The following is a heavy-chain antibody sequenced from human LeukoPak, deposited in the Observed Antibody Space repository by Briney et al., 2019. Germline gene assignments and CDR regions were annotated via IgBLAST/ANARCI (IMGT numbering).Heavy chain of an antibody. Sequence: PGGSLRLSCAASGFTFSSYAMHWVRQAPGKGLEWVAVISYDGSNKYYADSVKGRFTISRDNSKNTLYLQMNSLRAEDTAVYYCARGLVVSVNYYFDYWGQGTLVTVSS. J-gene: IGHJ4*02. V-gene: IGHV3-30-3*01. D-gene: IGHD2-2*01. CDR3: ARGLVVSVNYYFDY. CDR2: ISYDGSNK. CDR1: GFTFSSYA.